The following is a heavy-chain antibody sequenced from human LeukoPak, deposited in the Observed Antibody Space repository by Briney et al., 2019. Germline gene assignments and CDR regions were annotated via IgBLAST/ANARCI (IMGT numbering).Heavy chain of an antibody. D-gene: IGHD2-21*01. CDR2: ISKSDNST. Sequence: PGGSLRLSCAASGFTFSNYAMTWVRQAPGKGLAWVSSISKSDNSTSYADSVKGRFTISRDNSKNTVYLHMDSLRVEDTAIYYCARGALIPDFRGQGTLVTVYS. J-gene: IGHJ4*02. CDR3: ARGALIPDF. V-gene: IGHV3-23*01. CDR1: GFTFSNYA.